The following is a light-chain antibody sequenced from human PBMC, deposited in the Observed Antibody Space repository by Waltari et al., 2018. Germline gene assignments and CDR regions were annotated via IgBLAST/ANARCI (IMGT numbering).Light chain of an antibody. CDR2: DVN. CDR1: SSDVGGYNY. V-gene: IGLV2-14*03. J-gene: IGLJ2*01. CDR3: SSYRRSDIVV. Sequence: QSALTQPASVSGSPGQSITLSCTGTSSDVGGYNYVSGYQHHPAKAPKIMIYDVNDRPSVVSNRFSGSKSGNTASLTISGLQAEDEADYYCSSYRRSDIVVFGGGTKLTVL.